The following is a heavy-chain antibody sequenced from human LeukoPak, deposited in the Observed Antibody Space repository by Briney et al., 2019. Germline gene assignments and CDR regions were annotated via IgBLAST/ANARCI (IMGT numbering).Heavy chain of an antibody. V-gene: IGHV4-59*08. CDR1: GCSISTYY. Sequence: SQTLSLTCTVSGCSISTYYWSWIRQPPGTGMEWIGYIYYSGSTNYNPSLKSRATLSVDMLKNQFSLKLTSVSAADTAVYYCARQNDFMVVPVDWGQGTLVTVSS. CDR2: IYYSGST. D-gene: IGHD3-3*01. CDR3: ARQNDFMVVPVD. J-gene: IGHJ4*02.